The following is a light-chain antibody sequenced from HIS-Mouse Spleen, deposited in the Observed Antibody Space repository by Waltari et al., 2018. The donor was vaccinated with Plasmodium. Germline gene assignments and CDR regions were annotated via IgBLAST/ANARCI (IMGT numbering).Light chain of an antibody. V-gene: IGLV2-14*03. CDR1: SSDVGGYNY. CDR2: DVS. CDR3: SSYTSSSTLV. Sequence: QSALTQPASVSGSPGQSITISCTGTSSDVGGYNYVSWYQQHPGKAPQLMIYDVSNRPSWVSNRFSGSKPGNTASLTISGLQAEDEADYYCSSYTSSSTLVFGGGTKLTVL. J-gene: IGLJ2*01.